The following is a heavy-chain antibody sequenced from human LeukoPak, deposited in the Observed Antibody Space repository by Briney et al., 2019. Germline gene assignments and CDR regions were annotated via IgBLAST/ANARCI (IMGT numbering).Heavy chain of an antibody. D-gene: IGHD3-22*01. CDR3: AREGPRYYDSSGYYDY. V-gene: IGHV1-69*04. J-gene: IGHJ4*02. Sequence: SVKVSCKASGGTFSSYAISWVRQAPGQGLEWMGRIIPILGIANYAQKFQGRVTITADKSTSTAYMELSSLRSEDTAVYYCAREGPRYYDSSGYYDYWGQGTLVTVSS. CDR1: GGTFSSYA. CDR2: IIPILGIA.